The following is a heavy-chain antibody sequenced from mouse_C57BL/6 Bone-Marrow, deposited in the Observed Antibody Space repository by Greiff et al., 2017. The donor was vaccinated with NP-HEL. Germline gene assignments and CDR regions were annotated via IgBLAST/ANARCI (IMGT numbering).Heavy chain of an antibody. V-gene: IGHV1-82*01. J-gene: IGHJ1*03. CDR3: ARPLITAVVAERGFDV. D-gene: IGHD1-1*01. CDR1: GYAFSSSW. CDR2: IYPGDGDT. Sequence: VQLQQSGPELVKPGASVKISCKASGYAFSSSWMNWVKQRPGKGLEWIGRIYPGDGDTNYTGKFKGKATLTADKSSSTAYMQISSLTTENSAVDFGARPLITAVVAERGFDVWGKGTTVTVSS.